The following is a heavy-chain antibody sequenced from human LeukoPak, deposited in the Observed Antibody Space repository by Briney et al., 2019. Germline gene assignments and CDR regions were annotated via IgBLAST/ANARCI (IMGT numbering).Heavy chain of an antibody. V-gene: IGHV3-30*03. CDR2: ISHHGINK. CDR3: ARDGLLGYFDY. CDR1: GFTFSDHG. Sequence: GGSLRLSCAASGFTFSDHGMHWVRQAPGKGLEWVAVISHHGINKYYADSVKGRFTISRDNSKNTVYLQMNSLRAEDTAVYYCARDGLLGYFDYWGQGTLVTVSS. J-gene: IGHJ4*02.